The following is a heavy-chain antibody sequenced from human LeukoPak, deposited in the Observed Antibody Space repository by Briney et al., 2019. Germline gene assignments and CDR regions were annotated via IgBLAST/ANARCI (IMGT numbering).Heavy chain of an antibody. Sequence: SETLSLTCTVSGYSISSYYWSWIRQPPGKGLEWIGYITYSGSTDYNPSLRSRVTISVDTSKNQFSLKLRSVTAADTAVYYCARDRVGQQLVGRNYYYYYMDVWGKGTTVTISS. V-gene: IGHV4-59*01. CDR2: ITYSGST. D-gene: IGHD6-13*01. CDR1: GYSISSYY. J-gene: IGHJ6*03. CDR3: ARDRVGQQLVGRNYYYYYMDV.